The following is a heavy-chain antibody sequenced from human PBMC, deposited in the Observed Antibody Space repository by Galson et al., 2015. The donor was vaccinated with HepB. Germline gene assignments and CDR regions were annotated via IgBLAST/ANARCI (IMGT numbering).Heavy chain of an antibody. J-gene: IGHJ4*02. Sequence: SLRLSCAASGFSFSKYWMHWVRQDPEKGLLWVSRINIDGSSTTYADSVEGRFTISRDNAKNMLYLQMNSLRAEDTAVYYCARSRVERAVAGTFDNWGQGTLVTVSS. D-gene: IGHD6-19*01. V-gene: IGHV3-74*03. CDR2: INIDGSST. CDR1: GFSFSKYW. CDR3: ARSRVERAVAGTFDN.